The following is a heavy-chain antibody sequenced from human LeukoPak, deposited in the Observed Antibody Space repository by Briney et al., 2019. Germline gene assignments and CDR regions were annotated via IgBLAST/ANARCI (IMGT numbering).Heavy chain of an antibody. J-gene: IGHJ6*03. CDR1: GGSISSSSYY. CDR3: ARDRDTTTYYDFWSAHLGYMDV. Sequence: SETLSLTCTVSGGSISSSSYYWGWIRQPPGKGLEWIGSIYYSGSTYYNPSLKSRVTISVDTSKNQFSPKLSSVTAADTAVYYCARDRDTTTYYDFWSAHLGYMDVWGEGTTVTVSS. D-gene: IGHD3-3*01. CDR2: IYYSGST. V-gene: IGHV4-39*07.